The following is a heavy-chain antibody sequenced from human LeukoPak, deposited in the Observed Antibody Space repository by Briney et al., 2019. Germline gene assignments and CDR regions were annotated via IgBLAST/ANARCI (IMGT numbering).Heavy chain of an antibody. CDR2: ISSSSSYI. CDR1: GFTFSSYS. Sequence: GGSLRLSCAASGFTFSSYSMNWVRQAPGKGLEGVSSISSSSSYIYYADSVKGRFTISRDNGKNSLYLQMNSLRAEVTAVYYCAREGSGWYKGFDYWGQGTLVTVSS. D-gene: IGHD6-19*01. CDR3: AREGSGWYKGFDY. J-gene: IGHJ4*02. V-gene: IGHV3-21*01.